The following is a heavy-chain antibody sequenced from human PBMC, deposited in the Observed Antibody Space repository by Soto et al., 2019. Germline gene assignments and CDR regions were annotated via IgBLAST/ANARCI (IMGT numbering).Heavy chain of an antibody. V-gene: IGHV3-23*01. CDR1: GFTFTGYA. CDR2: ISGSGSST. J-gene: IGHJ4*02. D-gene: IGHD6-13*01. CDR3: AKSIIAAGTYHFDN. Sequence: GGSLRLSCAASGFTFTGYAMSWVRQAPGKGLEWVSGISGSGSSTDYADSVKGRFSISRDSSNNTVYLQMNSLTAEDTAMYYCAKSIIAAGTYHFDNWGQGALVTVSS.